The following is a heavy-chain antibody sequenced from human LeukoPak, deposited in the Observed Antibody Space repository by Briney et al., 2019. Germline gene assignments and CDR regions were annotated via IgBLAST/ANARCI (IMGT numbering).Heavy chain of an antibody. J-gene: IGHJ4*02. CDR3: AKGFYGGYSDY. V-gene: IGHV3-23*01. CDR2: ISASGDGT. D-gene: IGHD4-23*01. CDR1: GFAFSSHA. Sequence: GGSLRLSCAASGFAFSSHAMSWVRQAPGKGLEWVSGISASGDGTYYADSVKGRFTFSRDNSKNTLFLQMNSLRAEDTAVYYCAKGFYGGYSDYWCQGALVTVSS.